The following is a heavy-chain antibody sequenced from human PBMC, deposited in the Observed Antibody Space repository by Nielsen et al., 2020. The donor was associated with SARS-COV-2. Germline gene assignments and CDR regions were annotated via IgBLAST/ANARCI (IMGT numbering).Heavy chain of an antibody. V-gene: IGHV4-39*01. CDR3: ARQGYYDSSGYYYVLIDY. CDR1: GGSRSGAIHY. D-gene: IGHD3-22*01. CDR2: IYHTGIP. J-gene: IGHJ4*02. Sequence: SETLSLTCTVSGGSRSGAIHYWAWIRQSPMKGLEWIGSIYHTGIPYYNPSFSSRVTISVDTSKNQFSLKLSSVTAADTAVYYCARQGYYDSSGYYYVLIDYWGQGTLVTVSS.